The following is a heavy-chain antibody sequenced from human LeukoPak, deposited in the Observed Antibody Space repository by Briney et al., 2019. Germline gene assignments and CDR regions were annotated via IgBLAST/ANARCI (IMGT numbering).Heavy chain of an antibody. J-gene: IGHJ3*02. V-gene: IGHV4-4*07. CDR1: GGSISTYY. D-gene: IGHD4-23*01. CDR2: IYSSGST. Sequence: SETLSLTCTVSGGSISTYYWSWIRQPAGKGLEWIGRIYSSGSTNYNPSLKSRVTMSVDTSKNQFSLKLNSVTAADTAVYYCARHQRGNSDAFDIWGQGTMVTVSS. CDR3: ARHQRGNSDAFDI.